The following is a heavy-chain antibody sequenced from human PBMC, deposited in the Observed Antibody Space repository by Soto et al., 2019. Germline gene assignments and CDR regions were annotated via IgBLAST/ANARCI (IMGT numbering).Heavy chain of an antibody. CDR3: AKNSSSDWLDS. CDR2: ISIYVSYS. D-gene: IGHD6-13*01. Sequence: VQLVQSGAELKMPGASVKVSSKTSGYIFSNYGLTWVRQAPGQGLEWMGWISIYVSYSHSSPRFHDRLIMTTDTTTTTAFMELRNLRIDDTAVYFCAKNSSSDWLDSWGQGTLITVSS. CDR1: GYIFSNYG. V-gene: IGHV1-18*01. J-gene: IGHJ5*01.